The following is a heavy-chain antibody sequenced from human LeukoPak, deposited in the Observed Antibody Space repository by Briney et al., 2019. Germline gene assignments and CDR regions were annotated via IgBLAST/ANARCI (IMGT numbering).Heavy chain of an antibody. CDR3: TRRTAGTGPLRDY. CDR1: GFTFSGSA. CDR2: IRSKANSYAT. J-gene: IGHJ4*02. Sequence: PGGSLRLSCAASGFTFSGSAMHWVRQASGKGLEWVGRIRSKANSYATAYAASVKGRFTISRDDSKNTAYLQMNSLKTEDTAVYYCTRRTAGTGPLRDYWGQGTLVTVS. V-gene: IGHV3-73*01. D-gene: IGHD6-13*01.